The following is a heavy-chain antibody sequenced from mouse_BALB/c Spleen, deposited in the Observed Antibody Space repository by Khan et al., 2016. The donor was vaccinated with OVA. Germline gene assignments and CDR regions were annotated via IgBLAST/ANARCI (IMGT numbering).Heavy chain of an antibody. Sequence: EVELVESGGGLVKPGGSLKLSCAATGFTFSTYAMSWVRQTPEKRLVWVATISSDGDYTYYPDNVTGRFTISRDNAKNTLYLQMSCLRTEDTAMYNCACATYGNFTYWGQGTLVTVSA. CDR3: ACATYGNFTY. J-gene: IGHJ3*01. D-gene: IGHD2-1*01. V-gene: IGHV5-9-3*01. CDR2: ISSDGDYT. CDR1: GFTFSTYA.